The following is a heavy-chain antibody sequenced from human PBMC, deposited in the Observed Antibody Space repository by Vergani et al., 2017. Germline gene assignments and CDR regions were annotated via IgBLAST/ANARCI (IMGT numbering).Heavy chain of an antibody. Sequence: EVQLVESGGGLIQPGGSLRLSCAASGFTVSSNYMSWVRQAPGKGLGWVSVIYSGGSNYYADSVKGRLTISRDNPKDTLNLKMNSLRAEDTAVYYSARAWFSTDKGGSYYVGWFDPWGQGTLVTVSS. CDR1: GFTVSSNY. CDR3: ARAWFSTDKGGSYYVGWFDP. J-gene: IGHJ5*02. V-gene: IGHV3-53*01. D-gene: IGHD1-26*01. CDR2: IYSGGSN.